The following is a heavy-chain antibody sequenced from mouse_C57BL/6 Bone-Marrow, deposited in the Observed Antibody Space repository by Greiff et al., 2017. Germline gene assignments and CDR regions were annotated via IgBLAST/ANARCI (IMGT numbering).Heavy chain of an antibody. Sequence: VKLQQPGAELVMPGASVKLSCKASGYTFTSYWMHWVKQRPGQGLEWIGELDPSDSYTNYNQKFKGKSTLTVDKSSSTAYMQLSSLTSEDSAVYYCARALSAWFAYWGQGTLVTVSA. CDR2: LDPSDSYT. V-gene: IGHV1-69*01. CDR3: ARALSAWFAY. D-gene: IGHD6-5*01. J-gene: IGHJ3*01. CDR1: GYTFTSYW.